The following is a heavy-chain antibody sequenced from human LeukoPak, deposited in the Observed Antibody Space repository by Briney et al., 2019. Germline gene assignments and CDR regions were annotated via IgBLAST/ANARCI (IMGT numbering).Heavy chain of an antibody. CDR1: GFTFSDYY. V-gene: IGHV3-11*04. CDR2: ISSSGSTI. J-gene: IGHJ4*02. CDR3: AREAQIITMVRGYFDY. Sequence: GGTLRLSCAASGFTFSDYYMSWIRQAPGTGLGWVSYISSSGSTIYYADSVKGRFTISRDKAKISLYLQMNSLRAEDTAVYYCAREAQIITMVRGYFDYWGQGTLVTVSS. D-gene: IGHD3-10*01.